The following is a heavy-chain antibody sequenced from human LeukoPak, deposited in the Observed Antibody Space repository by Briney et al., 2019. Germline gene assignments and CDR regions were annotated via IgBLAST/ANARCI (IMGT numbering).Heavy chain of an antibody. D-gene: IGHD6-19*01. CDR1: GFTFSSYT. Sequence: GGSPRLSCAASGFTFSSYTMNWVRQAPGKGLEWVSSISSSSSYIYYADSVKGRFTISRDNAKNSLYLQMNSLGAEDTAVYYCARSTVAATVAFDIWDQGTMVTVSS. CDR3: ARSTVAATVAFDI. J-gene: IGHJ3*02. CDR2: ISSSSSYI. V-gene: IGHV3-21*01.